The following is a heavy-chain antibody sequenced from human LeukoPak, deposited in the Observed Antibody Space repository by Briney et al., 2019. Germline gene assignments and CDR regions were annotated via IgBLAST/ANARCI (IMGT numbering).Heavy chain of an antibody. Sequence: SETLSLTCTVSGGSISNYYWSWIRQPPGKGLEWIGRIFPSGYTHCNPSLKSRVTMSVDTSKKQFSLRLSSVTAADAAVYYCARLVRSFDLWGRGTLVTVSS. CDR2: IFPSGYT. D-gene: IGHD2-8*02. CDR1: GGSISNYY. J-gene: IGHJ2*01. V-gene: IGHV4-4*07. CDR3: ARLVRSFDL.